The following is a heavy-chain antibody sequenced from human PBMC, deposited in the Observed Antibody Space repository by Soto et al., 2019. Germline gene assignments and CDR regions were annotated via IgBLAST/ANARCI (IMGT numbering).Heavy chain of an antibody. D-gene: IGHD3-10*01. V-gene: IGHV4-30-2*01. CDR1: GFSISSGGYY. Sequence: PSETLSLTCTVSGFSISSGGYYWSWIRQHPGKGLEWIGYIYHSGSTYYNPSLKSRVTISVDRSKNQFSLKLSSVTAADTAVYYCARGLVRGFSLGYYFDYWGQGTLVTVSS. CDR2: IYHSGST. J-gene: IGHJ4*02. CDR3: ARGLVRGFSLGYYFDY.